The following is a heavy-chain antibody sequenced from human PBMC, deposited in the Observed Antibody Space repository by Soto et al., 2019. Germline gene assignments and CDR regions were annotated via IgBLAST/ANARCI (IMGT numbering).Heavy chain of an antibody. CDR3: ARSGDNYNVLDY. CDR1: GFTFSDYY. Sequence: GGSLRLSCEGSGFTFSDYYMSWIRQAPGRGPEWISYSSNSGTFTRYSDSVKGRFSTSRDNTKNFLYLQMNSLRAEDTAVYYCARSGDNYNVLDYWGQGTPVTVSS. CDR2: SSNSGTFT. V-gene: IGHV3-11*06. D-gene: IGHD3-10*02. J-gene: IGHJ4*02.